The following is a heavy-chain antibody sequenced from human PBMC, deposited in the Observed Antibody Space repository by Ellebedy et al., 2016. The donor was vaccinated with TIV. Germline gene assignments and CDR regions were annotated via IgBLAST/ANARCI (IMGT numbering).Heavy chain of an antibody. Sequence: SETLSLXXTVSGGSISSSSYYWGWIRQPPGKGLEWIGSIYYSGSTYYNPSLKSRVTISVDTSKNQFSLKLSSVTAADTAVYYCARRGSSPIGVWFDIWGQGTMVTVSS. D-gene: IGHD1-26*01. V-gene: IGHV4-39*01. CDR2: IYYSGST. CDR1: GGSISSSSYY. CDR3: ARRGSSPIGVWFDI. J-gene: IGHJ3*02.